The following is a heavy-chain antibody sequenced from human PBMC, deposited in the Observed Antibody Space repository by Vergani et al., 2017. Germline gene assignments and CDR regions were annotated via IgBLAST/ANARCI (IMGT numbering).Heavy chain of an antibody. CDR2: MNPNSGNT. D-gene: IGHD5-24*01. Sequence: QVQLVQSGAEVKKPGASVKVSCKASGYTFTSYDINWVRQATGQGLEWMGWMNPNSGNTGYAQKFQGRVTRTRNTSISTAYMELSSLRSEDTAVYYCARLSRDGYNFAGYYYYYYMDVWGKGTTVTVSS. CDR3: ARLSRDGYNFAGYYYYYYMDV. V-gene: IGHV1-8*02. CDR1: GYTFTSYD. J-gene: IGHJ6*03.